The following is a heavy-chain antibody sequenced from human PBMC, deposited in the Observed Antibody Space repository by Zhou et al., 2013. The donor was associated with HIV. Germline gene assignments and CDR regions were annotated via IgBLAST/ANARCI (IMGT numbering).Heavy chain of an antibody. J-gene: IGHJ2*01. V-gene: IGHV1-2*02. CDR3: ARVRDDSSTWLPAFYWFFDL. CDR1: GYTFTGYY. D-gene: IGHD6-19*01. CDR2: INPNSGGT. Sequence: QVQLVQSGAEVKKPGASVKVSCKASGYTFTGYYMHWVRQAPGQGLEWMGWINPNSGGTNYAQKFNGRVTMTRDTSISTAYMELSRLRSDDTAMYYCARVRDDSSTWLPAFYWFFDLWGRGTLVTVSS.